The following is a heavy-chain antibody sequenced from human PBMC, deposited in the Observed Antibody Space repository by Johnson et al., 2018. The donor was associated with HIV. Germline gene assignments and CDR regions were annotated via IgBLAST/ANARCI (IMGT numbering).Heavy chain of an antibody. CDR3: AREVGGDIVVVPAAPGAFDI. Sequence: QVQLVESGGGVVQPGRSLRLSCAASGLTFSSYAMHWVRQAPGKGLEWVAVISYDGSNKYYADSVKGRFTISRDNSKNPLYLQMHSLRAEDTAVYYCAREVGGDIVVVPAAPGAFDIWGQGTMVTVSS. D-gene: IGHD2-2*01. CDR2: ISYDGSNK. J-gene: IGHJ3*02. V-gene: IGHV3-30*04. CDR1: GLTFSSYA.